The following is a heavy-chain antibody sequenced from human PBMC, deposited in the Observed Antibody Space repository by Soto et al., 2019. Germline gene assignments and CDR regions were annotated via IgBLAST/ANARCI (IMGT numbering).Heavy chain of an antibody. J-gene: IGHJ3*01. CDR2: IWHGGNT. D-gene: IGHD2-21*01. Sequence: QVQLQESGPGLVKPSETLSLTCTVSGDSISTDKWWSWVRQPPGKGLDWIGEIWHGGNTNYSPSRKTRVRMALDKSHRPFSLRLSSVTASYTAVLYCAESLCGGGRCDAALDVSGRGTMVTVS. CDR3: AESLCGGGRCDAALDV. CDR1: GDSISTDKW. V-gene: IGHV4-4*02.